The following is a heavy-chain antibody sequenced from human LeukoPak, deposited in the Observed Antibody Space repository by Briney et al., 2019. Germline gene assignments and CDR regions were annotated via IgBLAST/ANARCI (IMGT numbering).Heavy chain of an antibody. Sequence: ASVQVSCKASGYIFTGYWIHWVRQAPGQGLEWMGFINPNSGNTNYAQKFQGRVTMTRDTSINTAYMELSRLTSDDTAVYYCTREDYWGQGTLVTVSS. CDR1: GYIFTGYW. CDR3: TREDY. V-gene: IGHV1-2*02. CDR2: INPNSGNT. J-gene: IGHJ4*02.